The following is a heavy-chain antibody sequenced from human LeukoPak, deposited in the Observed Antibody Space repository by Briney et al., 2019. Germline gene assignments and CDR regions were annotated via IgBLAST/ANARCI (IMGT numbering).Heavy chain of an antibody. Sequence: ASVKVSCKASGYTFTSYDINWVRQATGQGLEWMGWMNPNSGNTGYAQKFQGRVTMTRNTSISTAYMELSSLRSEDTAVYYCARDFLGAHAFDIWGQGTMVTVSS. V-gene: IGHV1-8*01. D-gene: IGHD3-16*01. J-gene: IGHJ3*02. CDR3: ARDFLGAHAFDI. CDR1: GYTFTSYD. CDR2: MNPNSGNT.